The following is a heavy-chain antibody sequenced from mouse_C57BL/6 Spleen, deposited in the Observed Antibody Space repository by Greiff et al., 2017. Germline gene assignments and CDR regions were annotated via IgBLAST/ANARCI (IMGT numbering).Heavy chain of an antibody. V-gene: IGHV1-15*01. CDR3: TRAHYYYGSSYYVDG. Sequence: VKLMESGAELVRPGASVTLSCKASGYTFTDYEMHWVKQTPVHGLEWIGAIDPETGGTAYNPKFKGKAILTADKSSSTVYMELRSLTSEDAAVYYCTRAHYYYGSSYYVDGWGQGTTLTVAS. CDR1: GYTFTDYE. J-gene: IGHJ2*01. CDR2: IDPETGGT. D-gene: IGHD1-1*01.